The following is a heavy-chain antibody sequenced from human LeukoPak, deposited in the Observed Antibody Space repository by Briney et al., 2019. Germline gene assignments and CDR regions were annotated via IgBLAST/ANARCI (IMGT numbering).Heavy chain of an antibody. CDR2: ISWNSGSI. J-gene: IGHJ4*02. V-gene: IGHV3-9*01. CDR3: ARDSYGSGSSPPPIDC. D-gene: IGHD3-10*01. Sequence: GGSLRLSCAASGFTFDDYAMHWVRQAPGKGLEWVSGISWNSGSIGYADSVKGRFTISRDNAKNSLYLQMNSLRAEDTAVYYCARDSYGSGSSPPPIDCWGQGTLVTVSS. CDR1: GFTFDDYA.